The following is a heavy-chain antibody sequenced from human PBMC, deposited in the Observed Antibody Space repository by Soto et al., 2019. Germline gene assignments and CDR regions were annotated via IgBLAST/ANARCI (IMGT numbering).Heavy chain of an antibody. CDR1: GGSINNYY. CDR3: ARDFNSIFDDFADMRWNFDP. V-gene: IGHV4-4*07. D-gene: IGHD3-3*02. Sequence: PSETLSLTCSVTGGSINNYYWSWVRQSAGKGLEWIGRVFTTGTTDYSPSLKGRVTISVDTSKNQFSLSLRSVTAADTAIYYCARDFNSIFDDFADMRWNFDPWGQGTLVTVSS. J-gene: IGHJ5*02. CDR2: VFTTGTT.